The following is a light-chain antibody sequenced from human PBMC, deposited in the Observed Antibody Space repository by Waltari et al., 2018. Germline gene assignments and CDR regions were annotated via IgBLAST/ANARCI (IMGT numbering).Light chain of an antibody. V-gene: IGLV2-14*01. J-gene: IGLJ1*01. Sequence: QSALTQPASVSGSPGQSITISCTGTSSDVGAFDSVSWYQQHPGKAPQLFIYEVIRRPSGISDRFSGSKSDNTASLTIFDLQPEDDADYYCSSFTTRSTYAFGAGTKVTVL. CDR3: SSFTTRSTYA. CDR2: EVI. CDR1: SSDVGAFDS.